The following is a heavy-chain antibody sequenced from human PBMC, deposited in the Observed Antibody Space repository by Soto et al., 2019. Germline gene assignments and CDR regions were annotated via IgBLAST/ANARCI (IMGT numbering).Heavy chain of an antibody. CDR2: IYYSWST. CDR3: AWRYGALFDY. D-gene: IGHD4-17*01. J-gene: IGHJ4*02. CDR1: GGSIRNYY. V-gene: IGHV4-59*08. Sequence: QVQLQESGPGLVKPSETLSLTCTVSGGSIRNYYWSWIRQPPGKGLEWIGYIYYSWSTNSNSSLTSRAAISVDTAKNHCSLKLSSVTAAYTAVYYCAWRYGALFDYWGQGTLVTGSS.